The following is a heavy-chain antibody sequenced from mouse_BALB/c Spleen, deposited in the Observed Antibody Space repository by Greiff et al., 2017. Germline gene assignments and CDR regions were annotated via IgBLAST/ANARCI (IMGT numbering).Heavy chain of an antibody. J-gene: IGHJ1*01. CDR3: ARDKGGNYRYFDV. D-gene: IGHD2-1*01. CDR2: IRNKANGYTT. V-gene: IGHV7-3*02. Sequence: EVKLVESGGGLVQPGGSLRLSCATSGFTFTDYYMSWVRQPPGKALEWLGFIRNKANGYTTEYSASVKGRFTISRDNSQSILYLQMNTLRAEDSATYYCARDKGGNYRYFDVWGAGTTVTVSS. CDR1: GFTFTDYY.